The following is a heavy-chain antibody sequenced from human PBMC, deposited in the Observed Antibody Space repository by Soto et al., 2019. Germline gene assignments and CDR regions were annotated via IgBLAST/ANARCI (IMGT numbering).Heavy chain of an antibody. CDR3: ARDIVVVPAAIGWGYYYYGMDV. CDR2: ISSSSSYT. V-gene: IGHV3-11*06. CDR1: GFTFSDYY. Sequence: PGGSLRLSCAASGFTFSDYYMSWIRQAPGKGLEWVSYISSSSSYTNYAASVKGRFTISRDNAKNSLYLQMNSLRAEDTAVYYCARDIVVVPAAIGWGYYYYGMDVWGQGTTVTVYS. D-gene: IGHD2-2*01. J-gene: IGHJ6*02.